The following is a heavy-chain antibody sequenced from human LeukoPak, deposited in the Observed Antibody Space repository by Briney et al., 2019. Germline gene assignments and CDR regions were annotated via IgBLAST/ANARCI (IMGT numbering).Heavy chain of an antibody. CDR2: IYYSGST. CDR3: ARDLGGVGARFDY. J-gene: IGHJ4*02. CDR1: GGSISSYY. V-gene: IGHV4-59*01. D-gene: IGHD1-26*01. Sequence: SETLSLTCTVSGGSISSYYWSWIRQPPGKGLEWIGYIYYSGSTNYNPSLKSRVTISVDTSKNQFSLKLSSVTAADTAVYYCARDLGGVGARFDYWGQGTPVTVSS.